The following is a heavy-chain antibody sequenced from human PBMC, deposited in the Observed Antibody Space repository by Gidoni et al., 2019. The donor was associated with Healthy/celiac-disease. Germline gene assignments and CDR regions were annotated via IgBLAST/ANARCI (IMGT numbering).Heavy chain of an antibody. J-gene: IGHJ4*02. CDR2: IYHSGST. V-gene: IGHV4-38-2*02. CDR3: ARVLFYGDPSRYYFDY. D-gene: IGHD4-17*01. Sequence: QVQLQESGPGLVKPSETPSLTSTVCGYSTSRGYYWGWIRQPPGKGLVWIGSIYHSGSTYYNPSLKSLVTISVDTSKNQFSLKLSSVTAADTAVYYCARVLFYGDPSRYYFDYWGQGTLVTVSS. CDR1: GYSTSRGYY.